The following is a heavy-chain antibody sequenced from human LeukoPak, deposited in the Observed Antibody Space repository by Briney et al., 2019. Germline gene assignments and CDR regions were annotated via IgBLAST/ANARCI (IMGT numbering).Heavy chain of an antibody. Sequence: GGSLRLSCAASEFTFDNYAMSWVRQAPGKGLEWVSVISGSGYYSYYADSVKGRFTTSRDNSKNTLYLQMNSLRAEDTAVYYCAKLVGTAPDWGQGTLVTVSS. J-gene: IGHJ4*02. V-gene: IGHV3-23*01. CDR2: ISGSGYYS. CDR3: AKLVGTAPD. D-gene: IGHD2-15*01. CDR1: EFTFDNYA.